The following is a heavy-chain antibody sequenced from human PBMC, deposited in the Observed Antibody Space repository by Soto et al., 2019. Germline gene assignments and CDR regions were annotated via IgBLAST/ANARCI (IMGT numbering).Heavy chain of an antibody. V-gene: IGHV3-48*04. CDR3: ARGDGDYYDGNGYLGRH. CDR1: GFTFSSYS. J-gene: IGHJ4*02. D-gene: IGHD3-22*01. CDR2: ISSSSSTI. Sequence: PGGSLRLSCAASGFTFSSYSMNWVRQAPGKGLEWVSYISSSSSTIYYADSVKGRFTISRDNAKNTVYLQMNSLRAEDTAVYYCARGDGDYYDGNGYLGRHWGQGTLVTVSS.